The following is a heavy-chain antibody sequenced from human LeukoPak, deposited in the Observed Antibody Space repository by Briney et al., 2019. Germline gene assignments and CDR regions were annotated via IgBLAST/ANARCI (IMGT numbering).Heavy chain of an antibody. CDR1: GGSISSYY. Sequence: SETLSLTCTVSGGSISSYYWSWIRQPAGKGLEWIGRIYSSGTTNYNPSLRSRVTMSVDTSKNQFFMKLSSVTAADTAVYYCARAATYHYYYMDVWGKGTTVTVSS. J-gene: IGHJ6*03. V-gene: IGHV4-4*07. D-gene: IGHD2-15*01. CDR3: ARAATYHYYYMDV. CDR2: IYSSGTT.